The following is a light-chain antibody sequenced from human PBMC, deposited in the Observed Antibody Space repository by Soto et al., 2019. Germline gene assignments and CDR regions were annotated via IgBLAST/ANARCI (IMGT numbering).Light chain of an antibody. J-gene: IGKJ4*01. CDR3: QQYDDWPPA. Sequence: VLTQSPGILSLSPGDRATLSCRASQSVNSKYLAWYQQKPGQTPRLLIYDTSIRATGIPARFSGSGSGTEFTLTIDSLQSEDFAVYYCQQYDDWPPAFGGGTKVEIK. V-gene: IGKV3D-15*01. CDR1: QSVNSK. CDR2: DTS.